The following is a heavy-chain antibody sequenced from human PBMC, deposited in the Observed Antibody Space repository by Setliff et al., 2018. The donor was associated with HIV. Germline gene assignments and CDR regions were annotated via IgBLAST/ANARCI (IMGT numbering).Heavy chain of an antibody. Sequence: PGGSLRLSCVASGFTFSSDGMHWVRQAPGKGLEWVAFIRYDGSDKYYADSVKGRFTISRDNSKNTLYLQINSLRAEDTAVYYCAKPVYYYMDVWGEGTTVTVSS. J-gene: IGHJ6*03. D-gene: IGHD3-16*01. CDR2: IRYDGSDK. CDR1: GFTFSSDG. CDR3: AKPVYYYMDV. V-gene: IGHV3-30*02.